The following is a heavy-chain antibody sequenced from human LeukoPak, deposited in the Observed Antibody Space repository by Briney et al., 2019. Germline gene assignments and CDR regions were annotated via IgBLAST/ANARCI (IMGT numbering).Heavy chain of an antibody. CDR2: ISWNSGSI. CDR3: ARAFGVSAFDI. Sequence: PGGSLRLSCAASGFTFDDYAMHWVRQAPGKGLEWVSGISWNSGSIGYADSVKGRFTISRDNAKNSLYLQMNSLRAEDTALYYCARAFGVSAFDIWGQGTMVTVSS. V-gene: IGHV3-9*01. D-gene: IGHD3-16*01. CDR1: GFTFDDYA. J-gene: IGHJ3*02.